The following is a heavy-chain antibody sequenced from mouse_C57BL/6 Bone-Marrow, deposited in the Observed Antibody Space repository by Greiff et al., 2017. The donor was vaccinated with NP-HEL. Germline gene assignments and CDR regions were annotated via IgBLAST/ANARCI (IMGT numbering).Heavy chain of an antibody. CDR2: ISYSGST. CDR3: ARLAFYYYGSSFYWYFDV. J-gene: IGHJ1*03. V-gene: IGHV3-8*01. D-gene: IGHD1-1*01. CDR1: GYSITSDY. Sequence: EVKVEESGPGLAKPSQTLSLTCSVTGYSITSDYWNWIRKFPGNKLECMGYISYSGSTYYNPSLKSRISITRDTSKNQYYLQLNSVTTEDTATYYCARLAFYYYGSSFYWYFDVWGTGTTVTVSS.